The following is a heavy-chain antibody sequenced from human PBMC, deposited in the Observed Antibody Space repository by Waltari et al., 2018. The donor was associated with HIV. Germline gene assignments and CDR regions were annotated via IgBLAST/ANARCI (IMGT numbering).Heavy chain of an antibody. CDR2: MGTTATAS. V-gene: IGHV3-48*02. CDR1: GFSLPSHS. D-gene: IGHD3-10*01. Sequence: EEQLLQSGGKFVQPGESLRLSCVASGFSLPSHSVNWVRQAPGKGLRWASYMGTTATASFYADSVRARFTVFADKAKQSVYLQISNLQDEDSAMYYCARGLSYFDGKPLPWYFDVWGRGSRVIVAS. CDR3: ARGLSYFDGKPLPWYFDV. J-gene: IGHJ2*01.